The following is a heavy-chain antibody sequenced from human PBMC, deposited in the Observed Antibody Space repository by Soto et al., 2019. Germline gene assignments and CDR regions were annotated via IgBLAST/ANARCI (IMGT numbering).Heavy chain of an antibody. Sequence: SETLSLTCTVSGGSISSYYWSWIRQPPGKGLEWIGYIYYSGSTNYNPSLKSRVTISVDTSKNQFSLKLSSVTAADTAVYYCARDKGTYIDYWGQGTLVTVSS. CDR3: ARDKGTYIDY. CDR1: GGSISSYY. J-gene: IGHJ4*02. D-gene: IGHD3-10*01. V-gene: IGHV4-59*01. CDR2: IYYSGST.